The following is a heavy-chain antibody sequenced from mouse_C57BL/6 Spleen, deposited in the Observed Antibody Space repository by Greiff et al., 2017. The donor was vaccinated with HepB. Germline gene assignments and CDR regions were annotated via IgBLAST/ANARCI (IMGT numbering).Heavy chain of an antibody. CDR1: GYSFTDYN. CDR2: INPNYGTT. J-gene: IGHJ4*01. D-gene: IGHD2-3*01. V-gene: IGHV1-39*01. Sequence: EVQRVESGPELVKPGASVKISCKASGYSFTDYNMNWVKQSNGKSLEWIGVINPNYGTTSYNQKFKGKATLTVDQSSSTAYMQLNSLTSEDSAVYYCARGDDGYYVGYAMDYWGQGTSVTVSS. CDR3: ARGDDGYYVGYAMDY.